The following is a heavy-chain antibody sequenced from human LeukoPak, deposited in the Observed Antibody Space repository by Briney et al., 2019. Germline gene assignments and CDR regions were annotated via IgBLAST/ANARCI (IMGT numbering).Heavy chain of an antibody. V-gene: IGHV1-2*02. CDR2: INPNSGGT. J-gene: IGHJ3*02. Sequence: GASVKVSCKASGYTFTGYYMHWVRRAPGQGLEWMGWINPNSGGTNYAQKFQGRVTMTRDTSISTAYMELSRLRSDDTAVYYCARDGSDYGDQTDAFDIWGQGTMVTVSS. CDR3: ARDGSDYGDQTDAFDI. D-gene: IGHD4-17*01. CDR1: GYTFTGYY.